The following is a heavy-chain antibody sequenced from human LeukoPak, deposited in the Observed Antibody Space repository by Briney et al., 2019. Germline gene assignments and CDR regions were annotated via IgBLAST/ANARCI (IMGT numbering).Heavy chain of an antibody. Sequence: SETLSLTCIVSGGSISSDYWSWSRKPPAKGLEWIGYVYYSGSTNYNPSLRSRVTISVDTSKNQFSLKLSSVTAADTAVYYCARVVWEMATINWGQGTLVTVSS. CDR3: ARVVWEMATIN. CDR1: GGSISSDY. J-gene: IGHJ4*02. D-gene: IGHD5-24*01. V-gene: IGHV4-59*13. CDR2: VYYSGST.